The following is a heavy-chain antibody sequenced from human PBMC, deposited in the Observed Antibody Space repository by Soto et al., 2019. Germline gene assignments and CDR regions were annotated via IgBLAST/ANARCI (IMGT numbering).Heavy chain of an antibody. CDR1: GFAFSNSW. D-gene: IGHD2-2*01. Sequence: GSLRLSCAASGFAFSNSWMHWVRQVSGKGLEWVSRINADGTSTSYADSVKGRFTISRDNAKNTLYLHVNSLRAEDTAVYYCVKVLARGVGVPRFYFDSWGQGALVTVSS. CDR3: VKVLARGVGVPRFYFDS. CDR2: INADGTST. V-gene: IGHV3-74*01. J-gene: IGHJ4*02.